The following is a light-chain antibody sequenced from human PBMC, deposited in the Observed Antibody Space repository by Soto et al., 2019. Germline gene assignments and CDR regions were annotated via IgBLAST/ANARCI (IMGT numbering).Light chain of an antibody. V-gene: IGLV2-8*01. CDR2: EVS. Sequence: QSVLTQPPSASGSPGQSVTISCTGTSRDVGGHDYVSWYQQHPGKAPKLMIYEVSKRPSGVPDRFSGSKSGNTVSLTVSGLQAEDEADYYCSSYVTGNSLIFGGGTKVTVL. J-gene: IGLJ2*01. CDR3: SSYVTGNSLI. CDR1: SRDVGGHDY.